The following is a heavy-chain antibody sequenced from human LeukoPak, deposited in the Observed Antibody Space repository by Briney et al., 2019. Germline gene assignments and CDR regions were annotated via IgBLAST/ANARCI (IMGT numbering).Heavy chain of an antibody. D-gene: IGHD3-3*01. Sequence: GASVKVSCKASGYTFTSYGISWVRQAPGQGLEWMGWISAYNGNTNYAQKLQGRVTMTTGTSTSTAYMELRSLRSDDTAVYYCARDLRFLEWLSYFDYWGQGTLVTVSS. J-gene: IGHJ4*02. CDR2: ISAYNGNT. CDR1: GYTFTSYG. V-gene: IGHV1-18*01. CDR3: ARDLRFLEWLSYFDY.